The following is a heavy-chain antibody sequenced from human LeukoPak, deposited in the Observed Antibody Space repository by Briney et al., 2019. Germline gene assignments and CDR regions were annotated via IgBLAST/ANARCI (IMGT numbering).Heavy chain of an antibody. CDR3: AREENDSSGYYGAFDI. V-gene: IGHV3-30*09. CDR1: GFTFSRYA. J-gene: IGHJ3*02. D-gene: IGHD3-22*01. CDR2: ISYDGSNK. Sequence: GGSLRLSCAASGFTFSRYAMHWVRQAPGEGLEWVAVISYDGSNKYYADSVKGRFAISRDNSKNTLYLQMNSLRAEDTAIYFCAREENDSSGYYGAFDIWGQGTMVTVSS.